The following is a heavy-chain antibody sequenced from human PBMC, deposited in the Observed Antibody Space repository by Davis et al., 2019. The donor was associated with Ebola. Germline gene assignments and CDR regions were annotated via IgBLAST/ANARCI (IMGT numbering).Heavy chain of an antibody. CDR1: GSTRIVYA. Sequence: GESLKISCAVSGSTRIVYAMSWVRQAPGKGLEWVSTITGRGDVTFYADSLKDRFTVSRDNSKNTLYLQMNSLRVEDTAVYYCAKGGLLWSRKEKYDFWNGYYSHFDYWGQGSLVIVSS. D-gene: IGHD3-3*01. V-gene: IGHV3-23*01. J-gene: IGHJ4*02. CDR2: ITGRGDVT. CDR3: AKGGLLWSRKEKYDFWNGYYSHFDY.